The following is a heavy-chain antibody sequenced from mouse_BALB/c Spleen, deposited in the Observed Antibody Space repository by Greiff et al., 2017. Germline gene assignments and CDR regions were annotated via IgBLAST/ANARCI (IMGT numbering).Heavy chain of an antibody. CDR1: GFNIKDTY. CDR2: IDPANGNT. V-gene: IGHV14-3*02. J-gene: IGHJ2*01. CDR3: ARSGGYYYGYFDY. Sequence: EVQLQQSGAELVKPGASVKLSCTASGFNIKDTYMHWVKQRPEQGLEWIGRIDPANGNTKYDPKFQGKATITADTSSNTAYLQLSSLTSEDTAVYYCARSGGYYYGYFDYWGQGTTLTVSS. D-gene: IGHD1-1*01.